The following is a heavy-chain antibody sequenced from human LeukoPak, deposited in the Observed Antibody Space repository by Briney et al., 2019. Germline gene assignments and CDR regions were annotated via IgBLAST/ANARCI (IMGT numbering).Heavy chain of an antibody. Sequence: GGSLRLSCAASGFTFSSYEMNWVRQAPGKGLDWISYISSSGTTKYYADSVKGRFTISRDNAKNSLYLQMNSLRAEDTAVYYCARDPAVSSDYVWGSFAGYWGQGTLVTVSS. CDR1: GFTFSSYE. D-gene: IGHD3-16*01. CDR2: ISSSGTTK. J-gene: IGHJ4*02. V-gene: IGHV3-48*03. CDR3: ARDPAVSSDYVWGSFAGY.